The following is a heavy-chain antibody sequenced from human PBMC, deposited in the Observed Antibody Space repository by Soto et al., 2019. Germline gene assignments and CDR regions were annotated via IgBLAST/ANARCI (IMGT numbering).Heavy chain of an antibody. Sequence: SETLSLACTFSGGSIVSGGYYWSWIRQHPGKGLEWIGYIYYSGITYYNPSLKSRVTISVDTSKNQFSLKLSSVTAADTAVYYCARSPGYYFDYWGQGTLVTVSS. V-gene: IGHV4-31*03. CDR1: GGSIVSGGYY. CDR2: IYYSGIT. J-gene: IGHJ4*02. CDR3: ARSPGYYFDY.